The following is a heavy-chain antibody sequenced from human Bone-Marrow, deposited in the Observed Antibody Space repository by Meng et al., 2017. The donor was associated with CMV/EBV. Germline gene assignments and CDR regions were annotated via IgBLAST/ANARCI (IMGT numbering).Heavy chain of an antibody. CDR3: ARDRIVGAGGYYGMDV. Sequence: GGSLRLSCAASGFTFSSYDMHWVRQATGKGLEWVSAIGTAGDTYYPGSVKSRFTISRENAKNSLYLQMNSLRAGDTAVYYCARDRIVGAGGYYGMDVWGQETTVTVSS. V-gene: IGHV3-13*01. CDR1: GFTFSSYD. D-gene: IGHD1-26*01. CDR2: IGTAGDT. J-gene: IGHJ6*02.